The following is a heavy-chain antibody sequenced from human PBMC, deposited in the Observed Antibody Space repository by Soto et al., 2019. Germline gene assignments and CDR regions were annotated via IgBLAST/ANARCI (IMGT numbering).Heavy chain of an antibody. CDR1: GFTFNNYW. Sequence: EVQLVESGGGLVQPGGSLRLSCAASGFTFNNYWMHWVRQAPGKGLMWVSRINPDGSRTTYADSVKGRFAISRGHAKNTLYLQMNSLRAEDTAVYYCARVKLGTYDWFDPWGQGTLVTVSS. J-gene: IGHJ5*02. V-gene: IGHV3-74*01. CDR3: ARVKLGTYDWFDP. D-gene: IGHD3-16*01. CDR2: INPDGSRT.